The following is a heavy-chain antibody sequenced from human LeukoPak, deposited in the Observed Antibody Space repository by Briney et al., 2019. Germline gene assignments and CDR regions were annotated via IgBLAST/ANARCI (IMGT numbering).Heavy chain of an antibody. CDR1: GFTFSDYY. J-gene: IGHJ4*02. D-gene: IGHD4-17*01. V-gene: IGHV3-11*06. CDR2: ISGSSYT. Sequence: GGSLRLSCAASGFTFSDYYMSWIRQAPGKGLEWVSYISGSSYTIYADSVKGRFTISRDNAQNSLYLQMNSLRVEDTAVYYCARVNLYGESALDYWGQGTLVTVSS. CDR3: ARVNLYGESALDY.